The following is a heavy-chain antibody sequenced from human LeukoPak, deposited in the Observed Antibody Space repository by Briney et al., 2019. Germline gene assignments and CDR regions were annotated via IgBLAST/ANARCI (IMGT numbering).Heavy chain of an antibody. J-gene: IGHJ3*02. CDR2: IIPIFGTA. V-gene: IGHV1-69*05. D-gene: IGHD2-2*02. CDR1: GGTFSGYA. Sequence: SVKVSCKASGGTFSGYAISWVRQAPGQGLEWMGGIIPIFGTANYAQKFQGRVTITTDESTSTAYMELSSLRSEDTAVYYCAIYCSSTSCYTRDAFDIWGQGTMVTVSS. CDR3: AIYCSSTSCYTRDAFDI.